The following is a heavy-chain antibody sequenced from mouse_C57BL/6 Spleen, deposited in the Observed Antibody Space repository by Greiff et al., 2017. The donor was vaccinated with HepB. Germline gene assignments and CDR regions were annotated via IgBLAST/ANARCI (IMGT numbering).Heavy chain of an antibody. J-gene: IGHJ2*01. CDR1: GYTFTSYW. Sequence: VQLQQPGAELVKPGASVKLSCKASGYTFTSYWMQWVKQRPGQGLEWIGEIDPSDSYTNYNQKFKGKATLTVDTSSSTAYMQLSSLTSEDSAVYYCARGGDVNFDYWGQGTTLTVSS. CDR2: IDPSDSYT. CDR3: ARGGDVNFDY. D-gene: IGHD3-3*01. V-gene: IGHV1-50*01.